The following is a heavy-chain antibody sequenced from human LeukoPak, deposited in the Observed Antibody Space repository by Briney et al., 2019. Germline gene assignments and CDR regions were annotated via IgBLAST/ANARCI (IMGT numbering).Heavy chain of an antibody. CDR3: ARDVYCGGDCSSGYFDY. Sequence: PGGSPRLSCAASGFTFSSYSMNWVRQAPGKGLEWVSSISSSSSYIYYADSLKGRFTISRDNAKKSLYLQMNSLRAEGTAVYYCARDVYCGGDCSSGYFDYWGQGTLVTVSS. CDR2: ISSSSSYI. V-gene: IGHV3-21*01. J-gene: IGHJ4*02. CDR1: GFTFSSYS. D-gene: IGHD2-21*02.